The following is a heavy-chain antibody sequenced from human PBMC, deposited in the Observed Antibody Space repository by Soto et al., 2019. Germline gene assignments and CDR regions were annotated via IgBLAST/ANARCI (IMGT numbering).Heavy chain of an antibody. CDR3: ARDGSGYRSRASPMDV. V-gene: IGHV1-69*01. D-gene: IGHD3-22*01. Sequence: QGQLGQSGAEVKKPGSSGKVSCKASGGTFSRYAISLVRQAPGQGPEWMGGIIPIFGTANYAQKFQGRVTITADESTSTAYMELSSLRSEDTAVYYCARDGSGYRSRASPMDVWGQGTTVTVSS. CDR1: GGTFSRYA. CDR2: IIPIFGTA. J-gene: IGHJ6*02.